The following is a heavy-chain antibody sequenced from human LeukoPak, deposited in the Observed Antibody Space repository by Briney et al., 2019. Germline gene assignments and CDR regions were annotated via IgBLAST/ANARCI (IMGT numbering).Heavy chain of an antibody. CDR1: GFTFSTYS. Sequence: GGSLRLSCEASGFTFSTYSMNWVRQAPGKGLEWVSYITNSANSITYADSVKGRFTISRDNAKNSLFLQMSSLKDEDTAVYYCARDLLYAFDIWGKGTMVTVFS. CDR3: ARDLLYAFDI. V-gene: IGHV3-48*02. J-gene: IGHJ3*02. CDR2: ITNSANSI.